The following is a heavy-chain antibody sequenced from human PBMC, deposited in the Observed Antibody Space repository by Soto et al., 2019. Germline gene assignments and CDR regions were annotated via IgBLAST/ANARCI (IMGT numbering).Heavy chain of an antibody. CDR1: GLSFSSYA. CDR3: AKDAKILDWLPTSYYFDF. Sequence: EVQVLESGGGLAQPGRSLRLSCAVSGLSFSSYAMIWVRQSPGKGLEWVSSISRSCYSTYSADFVRGRFTISRDNSKNTMYLQMNSLRAEDTAVYYCAKDAKILDWLPTSYYFDFWGQGTRVTVSS. J-gene: IGHJ4*02. CDR2: ISRSCYST. V-gene: IGHV3-23*01. D-gene: IGHD3-9*01.